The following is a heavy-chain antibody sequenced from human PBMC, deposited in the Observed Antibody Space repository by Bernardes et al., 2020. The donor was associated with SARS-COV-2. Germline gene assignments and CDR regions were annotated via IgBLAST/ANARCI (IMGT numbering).Heavy chain of an antibody. Sequence: ETLSLTCTVSGGSISSYYWSWIRQPPGKGLEWIGYIFYSGSTNYNPSLKSRVTISVDTSKNQFSLKLSSVTAADTAVYYCARVNPSSWYYFDYWGQGTLVTVSS. CDR2: IFYSGST. J-gene: IGHJ4*02. CDR3: ARVNPSSWYYFDY. V-gene: IGHV4-59*01. CDR1: GGSISSYY. D-gene: IGHD6-13*01.